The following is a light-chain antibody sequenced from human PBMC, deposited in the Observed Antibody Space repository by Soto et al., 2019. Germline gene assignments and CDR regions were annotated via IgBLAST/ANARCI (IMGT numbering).Light chain of an antibody. CDR1: QSVNID. J-gene: IGKJ3*01. CDR3: QQDNHWPFT. Sequence: EIVLTQSPATLSVSPGESATLSCRASQSVNIDLVWYQQKPGQAPKVLMFSASAGEAGIPARFSGGGSETEFTLTISSLQPEDSAVYYCQQDNHWPFTFGPGTKVDIK. V-gene: IGKV3D-15*01. CDR2: SAS.